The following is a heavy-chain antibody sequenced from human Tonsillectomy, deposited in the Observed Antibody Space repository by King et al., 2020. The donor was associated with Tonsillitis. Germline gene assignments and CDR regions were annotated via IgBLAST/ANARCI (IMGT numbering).Heavy chain of an antibody. Sequence: VQLVESGGGLVQPGGSLRLSCAASGFTFTTYAINWVRQAPGKGLEWVSSIGGRVNSTYYADSVKGRFTISRDNSKNTLYLKMNSLRAEDTAVYYCARASPADMNYLDQWGQGTLVTVSS. V-gene: IGHV3-23*04. D-gene: IGHD3-10*01. CDR1: GFTFTTYA. CDR3: ARASPADMNYLDQ. CDR2: IGGRVNST. J-gene: IGHJ4*02.